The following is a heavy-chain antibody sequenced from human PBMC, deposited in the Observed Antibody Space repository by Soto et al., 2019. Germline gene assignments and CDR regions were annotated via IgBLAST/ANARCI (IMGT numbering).Heavy chain of an antibody. CDR1: GGSFSGYY. CDR2: INRSGST. J-gene: IGHJ5*02. CDR3: ARGPYCSSTSCYANWFDP. Sequence: PSETLSLTCAVYGGSFSGYYWSWIRQPPGKGLEWIGEINRSGSTNYNPSLKSRVTISVDTSKNQFSLKLSSVTAADTAVYYCARGPYCSSTSCYANWFDPWGQGTPVTVSS. D-gene: IGHD2-2*01. V-gene: IGHV4-34*01.